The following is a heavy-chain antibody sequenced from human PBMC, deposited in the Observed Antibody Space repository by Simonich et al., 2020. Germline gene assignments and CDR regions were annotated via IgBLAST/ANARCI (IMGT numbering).Heavy chain of an antibody. CDR2: ISGSGGST. Sequence: GGGLVQPGGSLRLSCAASGFTFSSYAMSWVRQAPGKGLKWVSAISGSGGSTDYADSVKCRFTISRDNSKNTLYLQMNSLRAEDTAVYYCAKDLGERITMIVVVIDAFDIWGQGTMVTVSS. V-gene: IGHV3-23*01. CDR3: AKDLGERITMIVVVIDAFDI. J-gene: IGHJ3*02. CDR1: GFTFSSYA. D-gene: IGHD3-22*01.